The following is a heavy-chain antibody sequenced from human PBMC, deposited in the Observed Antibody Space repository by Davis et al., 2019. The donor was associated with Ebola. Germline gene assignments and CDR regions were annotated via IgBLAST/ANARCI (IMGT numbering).Heavy chain of an antibody. J-gene: IGHJ6*04. V-gene: IGHV3-30*03. D-gene: IGHD1-1*01. Sequence: GESLKISCAASGFKLSASGMHWVRQAPGKGLEWVAVTSHDGSNTYYADSVKGRFTISRDNAKNSLYLQMNSLRAEDTAVYYCARTGTWNGMDVWGKGTTVTVSS. CDR1: GFKLSASG. CDR3: ARTGTWNGMDV. CDR2: TSHDGSNT.